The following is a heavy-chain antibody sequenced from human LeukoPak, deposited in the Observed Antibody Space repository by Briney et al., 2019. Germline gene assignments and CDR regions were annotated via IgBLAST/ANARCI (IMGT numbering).Heavy chain of an antibody. CDR2: ISQDGSGK. D-gene: IGHD1-26*01. V-gene: IGHV3-7*03. J-gene: IGHJ4*02. CDR1: GFTFSNYW. CDR3: AKVLWSARKFDY. Sequence: GGSLRLSCGASGFTFSNYWMSWVRQAPGKGLEWVINISQDGSGKNYADSVEGRFTISRDNAKNSLYLQMNSLRAEDTAVYYCAKVLWSARKFDYWGQGTLVTVSS.